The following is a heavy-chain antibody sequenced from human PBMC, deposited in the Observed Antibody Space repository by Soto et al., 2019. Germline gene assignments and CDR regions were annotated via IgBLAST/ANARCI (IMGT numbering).Heavy chain of an antibody. CDR2: ISSSSSTI. Sequence: EVQLVESGGGLVQPGGSLRLSCAASGFTFSSYSMNWVRQAPGKGLEWVSYISSSSSTIYYADSVKGRFTISRDNAKNSLYLQMNSLRDEDTAVYYYARLGWIQLWAYGMDVWGQGTTVTVSS. J-gene: IGHJ6*02. CDR1: GFTFSSYS. CDR3: ARLGWIQLWAYGMDV. D-gene: IGHD5-18*01. V-gene: IGHV3-48*02.